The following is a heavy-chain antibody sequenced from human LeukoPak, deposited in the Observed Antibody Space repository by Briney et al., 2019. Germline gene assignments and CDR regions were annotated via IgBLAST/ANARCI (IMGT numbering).Heavy chain of an antibody. CDR1: GGSISSYY. Sequence: SETLSLTCTVSGGSISSYYWSWIRQPPGKGLEWIGYIHDSGSADYNPSLKSRVTISVDTSKDQISLKVSSVTAADTAVYYCARHDSSGHYNAFDIWGQGTRVTVSS. D-gene: IGHD3-22*01. CDR2: IHDSGSA. CDR3: ARHDSSGHYNAFDI. J-gene: IGHJ3*02. V-gene: IGHV4-59*08.